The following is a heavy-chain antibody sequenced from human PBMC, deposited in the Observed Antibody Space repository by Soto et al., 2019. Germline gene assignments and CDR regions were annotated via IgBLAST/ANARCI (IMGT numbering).Heavy chain of an antibody. CDR3: ARRGRMTSSGNPCDY. J-gene: IGHJ4*02. Sequence: QVQLQESGPGLVKPSETLSLTCTVSGGSISSYYWSWIRQPPGKGLEWIGFIYYSGSTNYNPSLKSRVTISVATSKNQFSLKLSSVTAADTAVYYCARRGRMTSSGNPCDYWGQGTLVTVSS. CDR2: IYYSGST. CDR1: GGSISSYY. V-gene: IGHV4-59*08. D-gene: IGHD4-4*01.